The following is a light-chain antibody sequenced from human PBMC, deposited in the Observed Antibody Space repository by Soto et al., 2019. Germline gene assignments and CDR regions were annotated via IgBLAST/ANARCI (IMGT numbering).Light chain of an antibody. CDR1: QTITTH. CDR2: AAS. CDR3: QQNYGTPFT. Sequence: DTQMTQSPSSLSASVGDRVTITCRASQTITTHLNWYQQRPGKAPKLLIYAASRLQSGVPSRFSGSGSGTDFTLTISSLQPEDFATYYCQQNYGTPFTFGPGTNVDFK. J-gene: IGKJ3*01. V-gene: IGKV1-39*01.